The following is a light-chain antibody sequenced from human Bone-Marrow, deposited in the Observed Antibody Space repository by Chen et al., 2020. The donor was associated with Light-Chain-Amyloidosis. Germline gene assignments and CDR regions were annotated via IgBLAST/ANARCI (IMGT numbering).Light chain of an antibody. CDR2: DAS. CDR1: QSIATY. Sequence: EIVLTQSPASLSLAPGERATLSCRASQSIATYLAWFQQRPGQPPRVLMYDASTRATGIPARFSGRASGKDFTLTVSSLGPEDFGVYYCQQRSSWPTFGQGTRVE. V-gene: IGKV3-11*01. CDR3: QQRSSWPT. J-gene: IGKJ1*01.